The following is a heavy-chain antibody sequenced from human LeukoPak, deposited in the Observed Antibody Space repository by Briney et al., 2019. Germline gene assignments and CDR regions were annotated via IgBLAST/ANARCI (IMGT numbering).Heavy chain of an antibody. Sequence: SETLSLTCNVSGASMSNYYWVWIRQPPGKGLEWIGSIYHSGTTYSGSTYYNPSLKSRVTISLDTSKNQFSLNLSSVTAADTAVYYCARGRTYYYGSGSFEFDYWGQGTLVTVSS. J-gene: IGHJ4*02. V-gene: IGHV4-39*07. CDR2: IYHSGTTYSGST. D-gene: IGHD3-10*01. CDR1: GASMSNYY. CDR3: ARGRTYYYGSGSFEFDY.